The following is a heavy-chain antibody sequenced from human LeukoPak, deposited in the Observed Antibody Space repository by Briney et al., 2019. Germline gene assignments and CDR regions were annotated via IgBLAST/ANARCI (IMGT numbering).Heavy chain of an antibody. V-gene: IGHV4-39*01. CDR1: GGSISSSSYY. D-gene: IGHD3-3*01. CDR2: IYYSGST. Sequence: SETLSLTCTVSGGSISSSSYYWGWIRQPPGKGLEWIGSIYYSGSTYYNPSLKSRVTISVDTSKNQFSLKLSSVTDADTAVYYCARLNILEGIFDYWGQGTLVTVSS. J-gene: IGHJ4*02. CDR3: ARLNILEGIFDY.